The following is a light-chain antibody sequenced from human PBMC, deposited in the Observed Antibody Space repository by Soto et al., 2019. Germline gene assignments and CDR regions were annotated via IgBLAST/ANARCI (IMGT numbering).Light chain of an antibody. Sequence: EMIMTQSPATRSVSPGERATLSGRDSQSVSSNLAWYQQRPGRAPRLLIYGASTRATGIPARFSGSGSGTEFTLTISSLQSEDFAIYYCQQYNKWPLFTFGPGTRVDFK. V-gene: IGKV3-15*01. CDR3: QQYNKWPLFT. J-gene: IGKJ3*01. CDR1: QSVSSN. CDR2: GAS.